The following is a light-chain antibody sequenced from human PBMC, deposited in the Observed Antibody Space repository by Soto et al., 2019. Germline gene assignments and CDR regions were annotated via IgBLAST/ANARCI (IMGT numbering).Light chain of an antibody. CDR2: DNN. J-gene: IGLJ1*01. Sequence: VLTQPPSVSAAPGQRVTISCFGSGSNIGNNFVSWYQQFPGTSPKLLIYDNNKRPSGIPGRFSGSKSGTSATLDITGLQTGDEADYYCGTWDNSLDAYVFGAGTKVTVL. CDR1: GSNIGNNF. V-gene: IGLV1-51*01. CDR3: GTWDNSLDAYV.